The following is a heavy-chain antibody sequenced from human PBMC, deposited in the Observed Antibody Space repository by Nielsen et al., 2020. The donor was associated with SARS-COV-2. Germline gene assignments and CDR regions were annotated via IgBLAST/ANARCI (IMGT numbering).Heavy chain of an antibody. Sequence: GESLKISCAASGFSFSSYAMTWVRQAPGKGLEWGSSIGTTGEKTFYADSVKGRFTISRENSKNTLYLQLNSLRAEDTAVFYCAKISGSQRHYFDFWGQGALVTVSS. CDR3: AKISGSQRHYFDF. CDR1: GFSFSSYA. J-gene: IGHJ4*02. V-gene: IGHV3-23*01. D-gene: IGHD1-26*01. CDR2: IGTTGEKT.